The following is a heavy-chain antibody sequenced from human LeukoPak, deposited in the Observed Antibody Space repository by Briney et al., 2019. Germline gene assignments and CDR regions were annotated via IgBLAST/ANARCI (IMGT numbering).Heavy chain of an antibody. J-gene: IGHJ4*02. CDR1: GFTFSSYW. V-gene: IGHV3-7*01. CDR3: ASNCGADC. Sequence: SGGSLRLSCAASGFTFSSYWMGWVRQTPGKGVEWLASIKHDGGEQNYVDSVKGRLTIFRDNAKNSLYLQMNSLRVDDTAVYYCASNCGADCWGQGTLVTVSS. CDR2: IKHDGGEQ. D-gene: IGHD2-21*01.